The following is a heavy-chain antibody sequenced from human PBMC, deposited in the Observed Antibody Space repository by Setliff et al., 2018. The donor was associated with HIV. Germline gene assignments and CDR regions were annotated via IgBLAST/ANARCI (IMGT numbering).Heavy chain of an antibody. D-gene: IGHD6-19*01. CDR2: IRNDASNT. CDR1: GFTFSSYG. CDR3: AKTNGWYLIDN. V-gene: IGHV3-30*02. J-gene: IGHJ4*02. Sequence: GGSLRLSCAASGFTFSSYGMHWVRQAPGKGLEWVTFIRNDASNTYYADSVKGRFTISRDSSKNTLYLQMDSLRTEDTAVYYCAKTNGWYLIDNWGQGTLVTVSS.